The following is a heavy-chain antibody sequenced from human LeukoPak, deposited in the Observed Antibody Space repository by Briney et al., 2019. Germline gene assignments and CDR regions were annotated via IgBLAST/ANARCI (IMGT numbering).Heavy chain of an antibody. CDR1: GFTLSNAW. V-gene: IGHV3-15*01. D-gene: IGHD6-13*01. Sequence: PGGSLRLSCVASGFTLSNAWMSWVRQAPGKGLEWVGRIKSKTDGGTTDYAVPVKGRFTISRDDSKNTLYLQMNSLKTEDTAVYYCTLIAAAGKVGYWGQGTLVTVSS. CDR2: IKSKTDGGTT. CDR3: TLIAAAGKVGY. J-gene: IGHJ4*02.